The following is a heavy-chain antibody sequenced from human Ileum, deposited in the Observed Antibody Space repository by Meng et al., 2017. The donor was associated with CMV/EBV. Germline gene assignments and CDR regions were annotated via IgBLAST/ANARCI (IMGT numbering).Heavy chain of an antibody. CDR3: ELRYDSGGYYL. CDR1: GSTLTPFW. CDR2: IKSDGRGT. J-gene: IGHJ4*02. V-gene: IGHV3-74*01. Sequence: GASLKISCAASGSTLTPFWIYWVRQAPGKGLVWVSRIKSDGRGTSYADSVKGRFTASRGNAKNTRYLQMNSLRAEDTAVYYCELRYDSGGYYLWGQGTLVTVSS. D-gene: IGHD3-22*01.